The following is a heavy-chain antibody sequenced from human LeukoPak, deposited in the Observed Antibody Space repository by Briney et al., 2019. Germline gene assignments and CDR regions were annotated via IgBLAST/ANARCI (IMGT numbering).Heavy chain of an antibody. D-gene: IGHD3-16*01. J-gene: IGHJ3*02. Sequence: PSETLSLTCTVSGGSISGFYWSWIRQPPGKGLEWIGYIHYSGSTNYNPSLKGRVTISVDTSKNHFSLKLSSVTAADTAVYYCARLGQPNAFDIWGQGTMVTVSS. CDR2: IHYSGST. CDR3: ARLGQPNAFDI. V-gene: IGHV4-59*08. CDR1: GGSISGFY.